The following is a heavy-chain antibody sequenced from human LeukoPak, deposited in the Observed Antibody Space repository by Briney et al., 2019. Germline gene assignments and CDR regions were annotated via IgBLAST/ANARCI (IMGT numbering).Heavy chain of an antibody. CDR1: GGSISSSNW. CDR3: ARMPRPLRYDSSGYYYYFDY. V-gene: IGHV4-4*02. CDR2: IYHSGGGGT. D-gene: IGHD3-22*01. Sequence: SETLSLTCAVSGGSISSSNWWIWLRQPPGKGLEWIGEIYHSGGGGTNYNPSLKGRATISIDNAKNQFSLKLSSVTAADTAVYYCARMPRPLRYDSSGYYYYFDYWGQGTLVTVSS. J-gene: IGHJ4*02.